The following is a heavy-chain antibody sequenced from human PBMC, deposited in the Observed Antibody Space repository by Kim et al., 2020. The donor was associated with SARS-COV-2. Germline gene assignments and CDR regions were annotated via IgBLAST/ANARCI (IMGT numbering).Heavy chain of an antibody. CDR3: ARLIKDYVRGHDAFDI. Sequence: GGSLRLSCAASGFTFSSYSMNWVRQAPGKGLEWVSSISSSSSYIYYADSVKGRFTISRDNAKNSLYLQMNSLRAEDTAVYYCARLIKDYVRGHDAFDIWGQGTMVTVSS. V-gene: IGHV3-21*01. CDR2: ISSSSSYI. CDR1: GFTFSSYS. D-gene: IGHD3-10*02. J-gene: IGHJ3*02.